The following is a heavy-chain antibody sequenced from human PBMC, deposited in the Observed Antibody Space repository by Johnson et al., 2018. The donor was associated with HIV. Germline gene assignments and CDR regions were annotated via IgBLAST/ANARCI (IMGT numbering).Heavy chain of an antibody. D-gene: IGHD7-27*01. V-gene: IGHV3-30*04. J-gene: IGHJ3*02. CDR1: GFTFSSYA. Sequence: QLVESGGGVVQPGRSLRLSCAASGFTFSSYAMHWVRQAPGKGLEWVAVISYDGSNKYYADSVKGRFTISRDNSKNTLYLQMNSLRAEDTAVYYCANGPYLPRTDLGSSAFDIWGQGTMVTVSS. CDR2: ISYDGSNK. CDR3: ANGPYLPRTDLGSSAFDI.